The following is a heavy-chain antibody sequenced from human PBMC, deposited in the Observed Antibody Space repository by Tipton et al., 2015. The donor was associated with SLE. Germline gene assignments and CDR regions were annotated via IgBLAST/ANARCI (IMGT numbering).Heavy chain of an antibody. D-gene: IGHD6-13*01. Sequence: LRLSCTVSGGSISSSSYYWGWIRQPPGKGLEWIGSIYYSGSTYYNPSLKSRVTISVDTSKNPFSLKLSSVTAADTAVYYCARAQRLVRWFDPWGQGTLVTVSS. J-gene: IGHJ5*02. CDR3: ARAQRLVRWFDP. CDR1: GGSISSSSYY. V-gene: IGHV4-39*07. CDR2: IYYSGST.